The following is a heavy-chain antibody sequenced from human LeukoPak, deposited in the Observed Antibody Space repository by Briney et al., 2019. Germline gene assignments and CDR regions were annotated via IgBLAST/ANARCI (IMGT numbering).Heavy chain of an antibody. Sequence: ASVNVSCKASGYTFTSYGISWVRQAPGQGRDWMGWISAYNGNTNYAQTLQGRVTMTTDTSTSPAYMELRSLRSDDPAVYYCARGGVGATTPQGYWGQGTLVTVSS. CDR2: ISAYNGNT. J-gene: IGHJ4*02. CDR3: ARGGVGATTPQGY. D-gene: IGHD1-26*01. V-gene: IGHV1-18*01. CDR1: GYTFTSYG.